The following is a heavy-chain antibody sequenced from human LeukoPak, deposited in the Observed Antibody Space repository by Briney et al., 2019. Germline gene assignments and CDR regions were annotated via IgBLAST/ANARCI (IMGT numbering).Heavy chain of an antibody. J-gene: IGHJ4*02. CDR2: IYYSGST. V-gene: IGHV4-59*01. CDR3: ARDYPYSSGWYYFDY. D-gene: IGHD6-19*01. CDR1: GGSISSYY. Sequence: SETLSLTCTVSGGSISSYYWSWIRQPPGKGLEWIGYIYYSGSTNYNPSLKSRVTISVDTSKNQFSLKLSSVTAADTAVYYCARDYPYSSGWYYFDYWGQGALVTVS.